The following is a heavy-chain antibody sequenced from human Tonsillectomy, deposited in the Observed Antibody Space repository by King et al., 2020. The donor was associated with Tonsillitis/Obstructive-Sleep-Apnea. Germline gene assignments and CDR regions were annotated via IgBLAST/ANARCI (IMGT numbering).Heavy chain of an antibody. CDR1: GYTFTSYG. V-gene: IGHV1-18*01. CDR2: ISAYNGNT. D-gene: IGHD1-26*01. Sequence: QLVQSGAEVKKPGASVKVSCKASGYTFTSYGISWVRQAPGQGLEWMGWISAYNGNTNYAQKLQGRVTMTTDTSTSTAYLELRSLRSDDTAVYYCARDRSALEVGATTTDYWGQGTLVTVSS. J-gene: IGHJ4*02. CDR3: ARDRSALEVGATTTDY.